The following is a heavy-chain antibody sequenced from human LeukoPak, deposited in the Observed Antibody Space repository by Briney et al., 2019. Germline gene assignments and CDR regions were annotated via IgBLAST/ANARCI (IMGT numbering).Heavy chain of an antibody. J-gene: IGHJ4*02. V-gene: IGHV1-24*01. CDR1: GRSLSELS. Sequence: ASVKVSCKVSGRSLSELSMHWVRQAPGQGLEWMGGFDPVDSEAVYAQRLQGRLTMTDDTSTDTAYMELSSLRSEDTAVYYCATGHDSALDFWGQGTLVTVSS. CDR3: ATGHDSALDF. D-gene: IGHD2-21*02. CDR2: FDPVDSEA.